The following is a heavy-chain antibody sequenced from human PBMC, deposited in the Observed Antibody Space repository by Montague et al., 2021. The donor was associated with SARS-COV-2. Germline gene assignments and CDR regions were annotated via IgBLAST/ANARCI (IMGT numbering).Heavy chain of an antibody. Sequence: SETLSLTCTVSSGSLSNYYWSWIQQSPDKGLEWIGYMYETGNMIYNPSLRSRVSISADTSKSQFSLRLTSVTAADSARYYCTRNMAYWGQGVLATV. CDR2: MYETGNM. V-gene: IGHV4-4*09. D-gene: IGHD2/OR15-2a*01. CDR3: TRNMAY. J-gene: IGHJ4*02. CDR1: SGSLSNYY.